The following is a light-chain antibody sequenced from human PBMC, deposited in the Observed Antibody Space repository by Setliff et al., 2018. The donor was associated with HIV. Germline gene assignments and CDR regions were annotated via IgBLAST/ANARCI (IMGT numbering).Light chain of an antibody. V-gene: IGLV2-23*01. CDR1: SGDVGRYNL. Sequence: QSALTQPASVSRSPGQSITISCTGTSGDVGRYNLVSWYQQQPGKPPKLMIYQASKRPSGVSNRFSGSKSGNTASLTISGLQAEDEADYYCCSNTGSNTYVFGTGTQLTVL. J-gene: IGLJ1*01. CDR3: CSNTGSNTYV. CDR2: QAS.